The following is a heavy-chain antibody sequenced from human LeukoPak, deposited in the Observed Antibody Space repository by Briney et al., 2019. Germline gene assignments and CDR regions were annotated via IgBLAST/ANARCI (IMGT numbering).Heavy chain of an antibody. CDR1: GFTFDDYA. CDR3: AKEASLDYDSSGYYFDY. J-gene: IGHJ4*02. Sequence: PGGSLRLSCAASGFTFDDYAMHWVRQAPGNGLEWVSGISWNSGSIVYADSVKGRFTISRDNAKNSLYLQMNTLQAQDTDLYYCAKEASLDYDSSGYYFDYWGQGTLVTVSS. CDR2: ISWNSGSI. D-gene: IGHD3-22*01. V-gene: IGHV3-9*01.